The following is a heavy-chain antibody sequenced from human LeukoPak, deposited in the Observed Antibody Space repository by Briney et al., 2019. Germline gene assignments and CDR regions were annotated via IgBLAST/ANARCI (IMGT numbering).Heavy chain of an antibody. D-gene: IGHD3-22*01. CDR2: VTPIFGTA. V-gene: IGHV1-69*13. J-gene: IGHJ4*02. Sequence: ASVKVSCKASGGTFSSYTISWVRQAPGQGFEWMGGVTPIFGTANFAQRFQGRVSITADESTSTAFMELSSLRSEDTAVYYCAREWGLESSGFYYAYWGQGTLVTVSS. CDR3: AREWGLESSGFYYAY. CDR1: GGTFSSYT.